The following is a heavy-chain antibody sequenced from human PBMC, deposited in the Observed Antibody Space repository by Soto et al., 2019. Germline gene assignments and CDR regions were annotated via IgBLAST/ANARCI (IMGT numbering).Heavy chain of an antibody. CDR1: GGSISSGGYY. CDR2: IYYSGST. Sequence: PSETLSLTCTVSGGSISSGGYYWSWIRQHPGKGLEWIGYIYYSGSTYYNPSLKSRVTISVDTSKNQFSLKLSSVTAADTAVYYCARDTYYDSSGYFPWGQGTLVTVSS. CDR3: ARDTYYDSSGYFP. J-gene: IGHJ5*02. D-gene: IGHD3-22*01. V-gene: IGHV4-31*03.